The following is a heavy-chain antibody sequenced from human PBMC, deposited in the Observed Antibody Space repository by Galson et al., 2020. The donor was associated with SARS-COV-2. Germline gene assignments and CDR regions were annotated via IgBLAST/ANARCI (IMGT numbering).Heavy chain of an antibody. J-gene: IGHJ6*02. V-gene: IGHV4-61*02. Sequence: SETLSLTCTVSGGSISSGSYYWSWIRQPAGQGLEWIGRIYTSGSTNYNPSLKSRVTISVDTSKNQFSLKLSSVTAADTAVYYCARDPLRKSHYGMDVWGQGTTVTVSS. CDR1: GGSISSGSYY. CDR2: IYTSGST. CDR3: ARDPLRKSHYGMDV.